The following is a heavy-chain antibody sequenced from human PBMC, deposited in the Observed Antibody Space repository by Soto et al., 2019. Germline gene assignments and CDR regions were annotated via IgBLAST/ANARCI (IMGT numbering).Heavy chain of an antibody. V-gene: IGHV4-34*01. J-gene: IGHJ6*02. CDR2: ITHIGGF. CDR3: ARGRQRPSAAYKGHGYYGMDV. Sequence: QVQLQQWGAGLLKPSETLSLTCAVYGGSFTDYYWSWIRQPPGKGLEWIGEITHIGGFDSNSSLDSRATISVDTTKNQFSLKLSSVTTADTALYYCARGRQRPSAAYKGHGYYGMDVWGQGTTVTVSS. D-gene: IGHD2-2*01. CDR1: GGSFTDYY.